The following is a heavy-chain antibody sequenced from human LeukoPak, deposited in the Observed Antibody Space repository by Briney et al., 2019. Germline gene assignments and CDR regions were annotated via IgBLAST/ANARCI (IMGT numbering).Heavy chain of an antibody. J-gene: IGHJ4*02. CDR1: GYTFISYD. Sequence: GASVKVSCKASGYTFISYDINWVRQATGQGLEWMGWMNPNSGNTGYAQKFQGRVTITRNTSINTAYMELSSLRSEDTAVYYCTRRDYYDSSGYFAYWGQGTLVTASS. V-gene: IGHV1-8*03. CDR3: TRRDYYDSSGYFAY. D-gene: IGHD3-22*01. CDR2: MNPNSGNT.